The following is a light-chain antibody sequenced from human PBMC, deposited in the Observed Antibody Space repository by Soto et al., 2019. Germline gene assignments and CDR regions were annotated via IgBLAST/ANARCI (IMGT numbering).Light chain of an antibody. V-gene: IGLV1-40*01. CDR3: QSYDSYLSHFYV. CDR2: GNN. J-gene: IGLJ1*01. Sequence: LTQPPSVSGAPGQGVTISCTGSSSSIGAGYDVHWYQQVPGTAPKLLIYGNNNRPSGVPDRFSGSKSGTSASLAITGLQAEDEANYYCQSYDSYLSHFYVFGIGTKVPVL. CDR1: SSSIGAGYD.